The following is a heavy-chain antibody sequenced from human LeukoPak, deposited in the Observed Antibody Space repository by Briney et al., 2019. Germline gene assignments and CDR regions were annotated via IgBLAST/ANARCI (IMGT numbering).Heavy chain of an antibody. Sequence: GGSLRLSCAASGFTFDDYGMSWVGQAPGKGPEGVSAINQDGRRTGYADSVKDRLTISRDNPKNSLYLPTNTLRAEQTPFYYCARHGRCYSTSTGMTCFDYWGQGTLVTVSS. CDR3: ARHGRCYSTSTGMTCFDY. CDR1: GFTFDDYG. V-gene: IGHV3-20*04. D-gene: IGHD3-3*01. CDR2: INQDGRRT. J-gene: IGHJ4*02.